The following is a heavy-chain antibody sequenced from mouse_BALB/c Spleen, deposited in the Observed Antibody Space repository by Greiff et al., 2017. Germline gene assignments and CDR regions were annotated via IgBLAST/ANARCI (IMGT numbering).Heavy chain of an antibody. CDR2: ISSGGGST. J-gene: IGHJ2*01. D-gene: IGHD1-1*01. CDR3: TREDDGSRNFDY. V-gene: IGHV5-12-1*01. Sequence: EVKVVESGGGLVKPGGSLKLSCAASGFTFSSYAMSWVRQSPEKRLEWVAEISSGGGSTYYPDTVKGRFTISRDNAKNTLYLQMSSLKSEDTAMYYCTREDDGSRNFDYWGQGTTLTVSS. CDR1: GFTFSSYA.